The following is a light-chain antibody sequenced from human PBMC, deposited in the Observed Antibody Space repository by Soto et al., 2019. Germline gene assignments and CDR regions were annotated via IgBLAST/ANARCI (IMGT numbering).Light chain of an antibody. CDR1: QSVRSSY. V-gene: IGKV3-20*01. J-gene: IGKJ1*01. CDR2: GAS. Sequence: EIVLTQSPGTLSLSPGARATLSCRASQSVRSSYLAWYQQKPGQAPRLLIYGASTRATGIPDRFSGSGSGTDFTLTISRLEPEDFAVYYCQQYGTSSWTFGQGTKVEIK. CDR3: QQYGTSSWT.